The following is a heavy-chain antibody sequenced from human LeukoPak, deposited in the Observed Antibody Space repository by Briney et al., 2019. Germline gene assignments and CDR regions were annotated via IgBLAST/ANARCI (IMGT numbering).Heavy chain of an antibody. V-gene: IGHV3-74*01. CDR3: AREWAVAWYYDFWSAYYGMDV. Sequence: GGSLRLSCAASGFTFSSYWMHWVRQAPGKGLVWVSRINSDGSSTSYADSVKGRFTISRDNAKNTLYLQMNSLRVEDTAVYYCAREWAVAWYYDFWSAYYGMDVWGQGTTVTVSS. J-gene: IGHJ6*02. CDR1: GFTFSSYW. D-gene: IGHD3-3*01. CDR2: INSDGSST.